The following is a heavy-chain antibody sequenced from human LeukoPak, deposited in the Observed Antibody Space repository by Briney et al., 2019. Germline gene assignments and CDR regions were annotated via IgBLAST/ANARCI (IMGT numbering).Heavy chain of an antibody. CDR3: ARRGYTYGWGWFDP. Sequence: SETLSLTCGVYGGSFSDYYWSWIRQPPGKGLDWIGEINHSGSTNYNPSLKSRVTISVDTSKNQFSLKVNSVTAADTAVYYCARRGYTYGWGWFDPWGQGTLVTVSS. D-gene: IGHD5-18*01. V-gene: IGHV4-34*01. CDR1: GGSFSDYY. CDR2: INHSGST. J-gene: IGHJ5*02.